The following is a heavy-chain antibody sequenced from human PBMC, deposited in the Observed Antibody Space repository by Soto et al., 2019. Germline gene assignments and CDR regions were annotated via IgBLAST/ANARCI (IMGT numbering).Heavy chain of an antibody. CDR3: ARVGSSSSADYYYYYGMDV. CDR1: GGTFSSYA. J-gene: IGHJ6*02. D-gene: IGHD6-6*01. V-gene: IGHV1-69*06. Sequence: SVKVSCKASGGTFSSYAISWVRQAPGQGLEWMGGIIPIFGTANYAQKFQGRVTITADKSTSTAYMELSSLRSEDTAVYYCARVGSSSSADYYYYYGMDVWGQGTRVTVSS. CDR2: IIPIFGTA.